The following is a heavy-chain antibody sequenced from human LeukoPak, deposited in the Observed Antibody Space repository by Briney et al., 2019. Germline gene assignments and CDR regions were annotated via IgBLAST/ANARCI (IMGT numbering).Heavy chain of an antibody. D-gene: IGHD6-13*01. CDR3: TTEALEYSSSWYFDY. CDR1: GFTFSGSD. J-gene: IGHJ4*02. Sequence: PGGSLRLSCTASGFTFSGSDMNWVRQAPGKGLEWVGRIKSKTDGGTTDYAAPVKGRFTISRDDSKNTLYLQMNSLKTEDTAVYYCTTEALEYSSSWYFDYWGQGTLVTVSS. CDR2: IKSKTDGGTT. V-gene: IGHV3-15*01.